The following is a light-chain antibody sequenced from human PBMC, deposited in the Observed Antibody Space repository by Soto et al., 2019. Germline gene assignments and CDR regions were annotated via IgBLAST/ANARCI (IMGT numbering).Light chain of an antibody. J-gene: IGKJ5*01. CDR3: QQSYSTPIT. V-gene: IGKV1-39*01. Sequence: DIPTTQSTSILSASFGDSVTITCRASQSLNNYLAWYQQKPGKAPKLLIYAASSLQSGVPSRFSGSGSGTDFTLTISSLQPEDFATYYCQQSYSTPITFGQGPRLEIK. CDR2: AAS. CDR1: QSLNNY.